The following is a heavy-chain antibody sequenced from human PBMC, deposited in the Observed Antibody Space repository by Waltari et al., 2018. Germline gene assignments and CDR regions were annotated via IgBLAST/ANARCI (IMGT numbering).Heavy chain of an antibody. CDR1: GLTVGSYG. V-gene: IGHV3-7*01. J-gene: IGHJ4*02. CDR2: IKQHGSEK. D-gene: IGHD5-12*01. CDR3: ASDAGRYSCYDIFDY. Sequence: EVKLVESGGGWVQPGGSMRLSGQASGLTVGSYGIGWVRQAPGNGLECVANIKQHGSEKYYVDSVKGRFTISRDNAKNSLYLQMNSLRAEDTAVYYCASDAGRYSCYDIFDYWGQGTLVTVSS.